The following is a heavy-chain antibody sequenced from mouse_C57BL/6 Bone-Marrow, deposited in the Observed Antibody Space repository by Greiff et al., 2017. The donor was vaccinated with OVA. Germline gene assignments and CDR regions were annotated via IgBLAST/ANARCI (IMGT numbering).Heavy chain of an antibody. D-gene: IGHD2-4*01. V-gene: IGHV1-50*01. J-gene: IGHJ4*01. CDR1: GYTFTSYW. Sequence: VKLQQPGAELVKPGASVKLSCKASGYTFTSYWMQWVKQRPGQGLEWIGAIDPSDSYTNYNQKFKGKATLTVDTSSSTAYMQLSSLTSEDSAVYYCARDDYDRIPLCYYAMDYWGQGTSVTVSS. CDR2: IDPSDSYT. CDR3: ARDDYDRIPLCYYAMDY.